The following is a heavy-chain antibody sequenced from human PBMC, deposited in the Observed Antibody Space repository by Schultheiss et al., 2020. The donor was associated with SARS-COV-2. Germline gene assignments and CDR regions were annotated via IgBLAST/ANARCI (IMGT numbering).Heavy chain of an antibody. Sequence: SVKVSCKASGYTFTSYDINWVRQAPGQGLEWMGGIIPIFGTANYAQKFQGRVTITADESTSTAYMELSSLRSEDTAVYYCAKDFYYDSSGSLDYWGQGTLVTVSS. J-gene: IGHJ4*02. CDR1: GYTFTSYD. CDR2: IIPIFGTA. V-gene: IGHV1-69*13. D-gene: IGHD3-22*01. CDR3: AKDFYYDSSGSLDY.